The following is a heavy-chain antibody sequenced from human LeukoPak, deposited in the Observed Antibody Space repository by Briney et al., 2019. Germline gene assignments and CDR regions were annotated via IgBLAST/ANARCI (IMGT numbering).Heavy chain of an antibody. V-gene: IGHV4-61*02. CDR3: ARDSCSGGSCYSFGWFDP. CDR2: IYTSGST. J-gene: IGHJ5*02. D-gene: IGHD2-15*01. CDR1: GYSISSGYY. Sequence: SETLSLTCTVSGYSISSGYYWGWIRQPAGKGLEWIGRIYTSGSTNYNPSLKSRVTISVDTSKNQFSLKLSSVTAADTAVYYCARDSCSGGSCYSFGWFDPWGQGTLVTVSS.